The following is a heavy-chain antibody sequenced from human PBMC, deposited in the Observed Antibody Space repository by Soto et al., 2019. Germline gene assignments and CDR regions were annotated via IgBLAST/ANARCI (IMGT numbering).Heavy chain of an antibody. CDR3: AKSPTDYDFWSGYSYYFDY. Sequence: PGGSLRLSCAASGFTFSSYAMSWVRQAPGKGLEWVSAISGSGGSTYYADSVKGRFTISRDNSKNTLYLQMNSLRAEDTAVYYCAKSPTDYDFWSGYSYYFDYWGQGTLVTVS. J-gene: IGHJ4*02. D-gene: IGHD3-3*01. CDR2: ISGSGGST. CDR1: GFTFSSYA. V-gene: IGHV3-23*01.